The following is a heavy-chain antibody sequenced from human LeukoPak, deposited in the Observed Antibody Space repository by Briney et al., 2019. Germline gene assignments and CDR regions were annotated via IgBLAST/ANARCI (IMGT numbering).Heavy chain of an antibody. CDR3: VGNYYDSSGLDY. D-gene: IGHD3-22*01. Sequence: GGSLRLSCAASGFTFSPYSMNWVRQAPGKGLEWVSYISSSSDPIYYADSVKGRFTISRDNAKKSLYLQMNSLRAEDTAIYYCVGNYYDSSGLDYWGQGTLVTVSS. V-gene: IGHV3-48*04. J-gene: IGHJ4*02. CDR2: ISSSSDPI. CDR1: GFTFSPYS.